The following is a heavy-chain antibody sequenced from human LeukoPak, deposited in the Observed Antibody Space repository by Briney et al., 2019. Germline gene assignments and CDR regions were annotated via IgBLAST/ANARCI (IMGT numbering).Heavy chain of an antibody. CDR3: ARNYRGSYSSPFDY. CDR2: ISSSSSYI. V-gene: IGHV3-21*01. D-gene: IGHD1-26*01. Sequence: PGGSLRLSCAASGFTFSSYSMNWVRQAPGKGLEWVSSISSSSSYIYYADSVKGRFTISRDNAKNSLYLQMNSLRAEDTAVYYCARNYRGSYSSPFDYWGQGTLVTVSS. J-gene: IGHJ4*02. CDR1: GFTFSSYS.